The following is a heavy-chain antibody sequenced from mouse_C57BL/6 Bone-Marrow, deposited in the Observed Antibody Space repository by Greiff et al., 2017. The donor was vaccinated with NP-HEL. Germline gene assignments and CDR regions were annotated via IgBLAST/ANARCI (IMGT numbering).Heavy chain of an antibody. J-gene: IGHJ2*01. CDR1: GFTFSDFY. CDR2: SRNKANDYTT. Sequence: EVKLVESGGGLVQSGRSLRLSCATSGFTFSDFYMEWVRQAPGKGLEWIAASRNKANDYTTEYSASVKGRFIVSRDTSQSILYLQMNALRAEDTAIYYCARDANYGSSGEKNFDYWGQGTTLTVSS. V-gene: IGHV7-1*01. CDR3: ARDANYGSSGEKNFDY. D-gene: IGHD1-1*01.